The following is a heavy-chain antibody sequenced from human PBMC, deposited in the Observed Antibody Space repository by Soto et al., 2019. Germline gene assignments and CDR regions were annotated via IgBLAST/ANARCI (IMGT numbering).Heavy chain of an antibody. D-gene: IGHD3-3*01. CDR2: IYSGGST. V-gene: IGHV3-66*01. CDR1: GFTVSSNY. J-gene: IGHJ3*02. Sequence: GALRLSCAASGFTVSSNYMSWVRQAPGKGLEWVSVIYSGGSTYYADSVKGRFTISRDNSKNTLYLQMNSLRAEDTAVYYCARSTIFGVVHDAFDIWGQGTMVTVSS. CDR3: ARSTIFGVVHDAFDI.